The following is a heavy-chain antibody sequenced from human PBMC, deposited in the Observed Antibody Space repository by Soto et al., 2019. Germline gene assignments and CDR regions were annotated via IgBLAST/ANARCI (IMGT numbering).Heavy chain of an antibody. Sequence: QVQLQQWGAGLLKPSETLSLTCAVYGGSFSGYYWSWIRQPPGKGMEWIGEINHSGSTNYNPSLKSRVTTSVDTYKNQFSLKLSSVTAADTAVYYCARGGAIFGVVTRSIDYWGQGTLVTVSS. V-gene: IGHV4-34*01. J-gene: IGHJ4*02. CDR3: ARGGAIFGVVTRSIDY. CDR1: GGSFSGYY. CDR2: INHSGST. D-gene: IGHD3-3*01.